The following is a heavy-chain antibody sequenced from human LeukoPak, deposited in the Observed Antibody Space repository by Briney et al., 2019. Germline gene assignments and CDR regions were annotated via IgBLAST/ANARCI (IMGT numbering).Heavy chain of an antibody. Sequence: GASVKVSCKASGYIFTRYGISWVRQAPGQGLEWMGWISAHYGNTNYAQKFQGRLTMTTDTSTNTAYMELRSLRPDDTAVYYCARDFFHGHCSGLSCFLLDYWGQGSLATVSS. J-gene: IGHJ4*02. CDR2: ISAHYGNT. CDR3: ARDFFHGHCSGLSCFLLDY. D-gene: IGHD2-15*01. V-gene: IGHV1-18*01. CDR1: GYIFTRYG.